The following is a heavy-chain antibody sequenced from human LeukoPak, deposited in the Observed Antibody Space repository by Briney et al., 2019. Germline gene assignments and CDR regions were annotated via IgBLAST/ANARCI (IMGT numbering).Heavy chain of an antibody. J-gene: IGHJ3*02. CDR1: GFTFSSYS. V-gene: IGHV3-48*01. Sequence: GGSLRLSCAASGFTFSSYSMNWVRQAPGKGLEWVSYISSSSSTIYYADSVKGRFTISRDNAKNSLYLQMNSLRAEDTAVYYCARAKAKNKPDAFDIWGQGIMVTVSS. CDR2: ISSSSSTI. D-gene: IGHD2/OR15-2a*01. CDR3: ARAKAKNKPDAFDI.